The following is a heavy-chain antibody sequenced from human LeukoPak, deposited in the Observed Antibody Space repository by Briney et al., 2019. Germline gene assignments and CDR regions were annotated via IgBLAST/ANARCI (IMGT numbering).Heavy chain of an antibody. Sequence: GASVKVSCKASGGTFSSYAISWVRQAPGQGLEWMGGIIPIFGTANYAQKFQGRVTITADESTSTAYMELSSLRSEDTAVYYCARAFHNYYDSSGYYYGYWGQGTLVTVSS. V-gene: IGHV1-69*13. CDR2: IIPIFGTA. J-gene: IGHJ4*02. CDR1: GGTFSSYA. CDR3: ARAFHNYYDSSGYYYGY. D-gene: IGHD3-22*01.